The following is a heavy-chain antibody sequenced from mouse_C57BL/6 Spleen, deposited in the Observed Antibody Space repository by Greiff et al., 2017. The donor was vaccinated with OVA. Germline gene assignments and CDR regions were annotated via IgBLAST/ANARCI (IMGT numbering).Heavy chain of an antibody. CDR1: GYSITSGYY. J-gene: IGHJ4*01. CDR3: APIYDGYYGYAMDY. CDR2: ISYDGSN. V-gene: IGHV3-6*01. D-gene: IGHD2-3*01. Sequence: EVQLVESGPGLVKPSQSLSLTCSVTGYSITSGYYWNWIRQFPGNKLEWMGYISYDGSNNYNPSLKNRISITRDTSKNQFFLKLNSVTTEDTATYYCAPIYDGYYGYAMDYWGQGTSVTVSS.